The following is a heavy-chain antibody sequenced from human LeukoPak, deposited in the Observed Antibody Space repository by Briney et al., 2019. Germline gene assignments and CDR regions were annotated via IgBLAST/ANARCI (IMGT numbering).Heavy chain of an antibody. CDR2: ISYSGNT. CDR1: GASINSGDTY. V-gene: IGHV4-30-4*01. Sequence: PSQTLSLTCAVFGASINSGDTYWTWIRQPPGKGLEWIGFISYSGNTYYNPSLQSRVIISIDTSKNRFSLELASVTAADTAVYFCARGSGGDPWPIFDPWGQGTLVTVSS. CDR3: ARGSGGDPWPIFDP. J-gene: IGHJ5*02. D-gene: IGHD2-21*01.